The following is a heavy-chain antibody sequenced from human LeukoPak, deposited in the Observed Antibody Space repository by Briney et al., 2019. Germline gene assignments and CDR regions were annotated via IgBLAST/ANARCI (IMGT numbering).Heavy chain of an antibody. CDR1: GFTFSSYW. CDR3: ARDQRYCSSSSCPWEPFDY. Sequence: GGSLRLSCAASGFTFSSYWMHWVRLAPGKGLVWVSRIKSDGSTTTYADSVKGRFTVSRDNANDTLYLQMNSLRAEDTAVYYCARDQRYCSSSSCPWEPFDYWGQGTLVTVSS. D-gene: IGHD2-2*01. J-gene: IGHJ4*02. V-gene: IGHV3-74*03. CDR2: IKSDGSTT.